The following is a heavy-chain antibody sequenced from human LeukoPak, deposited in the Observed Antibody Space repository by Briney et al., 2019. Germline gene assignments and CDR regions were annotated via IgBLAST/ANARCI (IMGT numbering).Heavy chain of an antibody. J-gene: IGHJ4*02. Sequence: GGSLRLSCAASGFTFSSYEMNWVRQAPGKGLEWVSYISRSGSIVYYADSVKGRFIISRGNAKNSLYLQMNSLRAEDTAVYYRARDLRDAYGEFDYWGQGTLVTVSS. CDR1: GFTFSSYE. D-gene: IGHD3-10*01. V-gene: IGHV3-48*03. CDR3: ARDLRDAYGEFDY. CDR2: ISRSGSIV.